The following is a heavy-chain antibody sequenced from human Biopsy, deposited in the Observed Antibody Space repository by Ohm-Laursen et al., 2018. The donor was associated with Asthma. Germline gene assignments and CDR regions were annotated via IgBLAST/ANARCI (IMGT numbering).Heavy chain of an antibody. J-gene: IGHJ4*02. CDR1: GGSINNFY. Sequence: GTLSLTCPVSGGSINNFYWSWIRQPPGKGLESIGHVYYSGSTNYNPSPKSRVTISIDASKNQFSLKLTSVTAADTAVYYCARGVDRVTGLLDHFDSWGQGTLVTVSS. CDR2: VYYSGST. D-gene: IGHD2-21*02. V-gene: IGHV4-59*01. CDR3: ARGVDRVTGLLDHFDS.